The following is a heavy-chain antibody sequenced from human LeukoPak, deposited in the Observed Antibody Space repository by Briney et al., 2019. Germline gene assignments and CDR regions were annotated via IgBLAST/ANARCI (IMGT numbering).Heavy chain of an antibody. CDR2: IAWDDDK. V-gene: IGHV2-70*11. J-gene: IGHJ5*02. D-gene: IGHD6-13*01. Sequence: SGPALVKPTQTLTLTCTFSGFSLSTSGMCVSWIRQPPGKALEWLARIAWDDDKYYSTSLKTRLTISKDTSKNQVVLTMTNMDPVDTAMYYCARTSGYSSSWYGFWFDPWGQGTLVTVSS. CDR1: GFSLSTSGMC. CDR3: ARTSGYSSSWYGFWFDP.